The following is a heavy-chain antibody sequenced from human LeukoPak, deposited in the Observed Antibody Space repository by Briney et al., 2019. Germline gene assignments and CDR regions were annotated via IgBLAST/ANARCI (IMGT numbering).Heavy chain of an antibody. CDR3: ARGTSGYSGYLLRNLWAYYFDY. V-gene: IGHV1-46*01. CDR2: INPSGGST. D-gene: IGHD5-12*01. Sequence: GASVKVSCKASGYTFTSYYMHWVRQAPGQGLEWMGIINPSGGSTSYAQKFQGRVTMTRDTSTSTVYMELSSLRSDDTAVYYCARGTSGYSGYLLRNLWAYYFDYWGQGTLVTVSS. J-gene: IGHJ4*02. CDR1: GYTFTSYY.